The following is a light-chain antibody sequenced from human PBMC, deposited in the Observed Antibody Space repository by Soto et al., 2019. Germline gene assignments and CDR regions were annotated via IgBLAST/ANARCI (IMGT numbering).Light chain of an antibody. Sequence: EIVMTQSTATLSVSPGERATLSCRASQSVSTNLAWYQQKPDQDPRLLIYGASTRSTGIPVRFSGSGSGTEFTLTISSLQSEDFAVYYCQQYDNWPLTFGGGTKVEIK. CDR1: QSVSTN. CDR2: GAS. V-gene: IGKV3-15*01. J-gene: IGKJ4*01. CDR3: QQYDNWPLT.